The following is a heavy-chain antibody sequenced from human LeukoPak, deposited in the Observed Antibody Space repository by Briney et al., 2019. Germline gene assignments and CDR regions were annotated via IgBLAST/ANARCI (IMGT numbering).Heavy chain of an antibody. CDR1: GFTFSDHY. CDR2: TRNKANSYTT. CDR3: ARPGTNFDS. D-gene: IGHD2-8*01. Sequence: GGSLRLSCAASGFTFSDHYTYWVRQAPGKGLEWVGRTRNKANSYTTEYAASVKGRFTISRDDSKNSLYLQMNSLKTEDTAVYYCARPGTNFDSWGQGTLVTVSS. J-gene: IGHJ4*02. V-gene: IGHV3-72*01.